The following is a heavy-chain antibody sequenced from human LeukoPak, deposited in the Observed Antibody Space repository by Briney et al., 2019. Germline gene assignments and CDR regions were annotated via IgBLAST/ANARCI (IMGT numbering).Heavy chain of an antibody. CDR3: ARDPGRGYYYDTSGSFDY. V-gene: IGHV3-21*01. CDR2: ISSSSSYI. Sequence: PGGSLRLSCVASGFTFSSYSVNWVRQASGKGLEWVSSISSSSSYIYYADSVTGRFTISRDNAKNSLYLQMNSLRAEDTAVYYCARDPGRGYYYDTSGSFDYWGQGTLVTVSS. CDR1: GFTFSSYS. J-gene: IGHJ4*02. D-gene: IGHD3-22*01.